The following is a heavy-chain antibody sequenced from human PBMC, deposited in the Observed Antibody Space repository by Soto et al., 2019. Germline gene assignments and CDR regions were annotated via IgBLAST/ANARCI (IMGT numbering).Heavy chain of an antibody. CDR2: IGSGGGT. Sequence: GGSLRLSCAASGFSFTSYAMNWVRQAPGKGLEWVSAIGSGGGTYYADSVKGRFTISRDNSKNTLYLQMNSLRAEDTALYYCAKTSSTKAFDIWGQGTMVTVS. V-gene: IGHV3-23*01. J-gene: IGHJ3*02. CDR1: GFSFTSYA. D-gene: IGHD2-2*01. CDR3: AKTSSTKAFDI.